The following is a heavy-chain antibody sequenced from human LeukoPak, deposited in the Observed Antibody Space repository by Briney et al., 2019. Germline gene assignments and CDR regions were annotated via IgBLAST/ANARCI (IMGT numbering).Heavy chain of an antibody. CDR1: GFTFNSYD. CDR3: AKSHHVTAIDY. D-gene: IGHD2-21*02. Sequence: PGGSLRLSCAASGFTFNSYDMHWVRQPPGKGLEWVAFMEYDGSIKYYADSVKGRFTISRDNSKNTLYLQMDSLRADDTAVYYCAKSHHVTAIDYWGQGTLVTVSS. J-gene: IGHJ4*02. V-gene: IGHV3-30*02. CDR2: MEYDGSIK.